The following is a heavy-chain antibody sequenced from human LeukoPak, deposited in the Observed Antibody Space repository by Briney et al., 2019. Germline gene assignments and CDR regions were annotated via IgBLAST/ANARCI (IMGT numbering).Heavy chain of an antibody. Sequence: SETLSLTCAVYGGSFSGYYWSWIRQPPGKGLEWIGEINHSGSTNYNPSLKSRVTISVDTSKNQFSLKLSSVTAAHTAVYYCASSPYCSSTSCSGQNWGQGTLVTVSS. J-gene: IGHJ4*02. CDR2: INHSGST. V-gene: IGHV4-34*01. CDR1: GGSFSGYY. D-gene: IGHD2-2*01. CDR3: ASSPYCSSTSCSGQN.